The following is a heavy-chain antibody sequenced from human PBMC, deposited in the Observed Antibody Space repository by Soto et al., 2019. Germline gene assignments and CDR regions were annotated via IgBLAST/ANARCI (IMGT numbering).Heavy chain of an antibody. CDR1: GGTFSSYA. J-gene: IGHJ6*02. CDR2: IIPVFGTA. Sequence: GASVKVSCKASGGTFSSYAISWVRQAPGQGLEWMGGIIPVFGTANYAQKFQGRVTITADESTSTAYMELSSLRSEDTAVYYCAREGDSGSYYGGYYYYYGMDVWGQGTTVTVS. D-gene: IGHD1-26*01. CDR3: AREGDSGSYYGGYYYYYGMDV. V-gene: IGHV1-69*13.